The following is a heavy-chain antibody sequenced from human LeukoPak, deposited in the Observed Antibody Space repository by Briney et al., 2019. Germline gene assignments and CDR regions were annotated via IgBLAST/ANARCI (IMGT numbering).Heavy chain of an antibody. CDR3: AKDGRSYGYYFDY. V-gene: IGHV3-23*01. Sequence: GGSLRLSCAASGFTFSSHAMSWVRQAPGKGLEWVSAISGSGGSTYYADSVKGRFTISRDNSKNTLYLQMNSLRAEDTAVYYCAKDGRSYGYYFDYWGQGTLVTVSS. D-gene: IGHD5-18*01. J-gene: IGHJ4*02. CDR2: ISGSGGST. CDR1: GFTFSSHA.